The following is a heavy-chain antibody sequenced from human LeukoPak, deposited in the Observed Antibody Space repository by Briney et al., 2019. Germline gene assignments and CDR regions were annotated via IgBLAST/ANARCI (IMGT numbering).Heavy chain of an antibody. Sequence: GGSLRLSCAASRFTFSTNWMGWVLQAPGKGLEWVASITPAGSEKYYANSMKGRFTISRDNAKNSLFLQMNSLRADDTGVYFCVSGGDSGYWGQGTLVTVSS. D-gene: IGHD2-21*02. CDR1: RFTFSTNW. V-gene: IGHV3-7*03. CDR3: VSGGDSGY. CDR2: ITPAGSEK. J-gene: IGHJ4*02.